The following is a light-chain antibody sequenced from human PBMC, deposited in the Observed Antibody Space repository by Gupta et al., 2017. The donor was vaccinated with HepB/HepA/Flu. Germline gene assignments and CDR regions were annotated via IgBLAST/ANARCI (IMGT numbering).Light chain of an antibody. CDR1: KLGDKY. Sequence: SYELTQPPSVSVSPGRTASITCSGDKLGDKYACWYQQKPGQSPVLVIYQDSERPSGIPERFSGSNSGNTATLTISGTQAMDEADYHCQAWDSSTVVFGGGTKLTVL. CDR2: QDS. J-gene: IGLJ3*02. V-gene: IGLV3-1*01. CDR3: QAWDSSTVV.